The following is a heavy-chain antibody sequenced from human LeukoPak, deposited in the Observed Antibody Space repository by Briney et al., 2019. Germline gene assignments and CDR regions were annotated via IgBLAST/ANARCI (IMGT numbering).Heavy chain of an antibody. Sequence: SVKVSCKASGGTFSSYAISWVRQAPGQGLEWMGGIIPIFGTANYAQKFQGRVTITTDESTSTAYMELSSLRSEDTAVYYCARYRGGRDGGGSYYYMDVWGKGTTVTVSS. D-gene: IGHD2-21*01. CDR3: ARYRGGRDGGGSYYYMDV. J-gene: IGHJ6*03. CDR2: IIPIFGTA. CDR1: GGTFSSYA. V-gene: IGHV1-69*05.